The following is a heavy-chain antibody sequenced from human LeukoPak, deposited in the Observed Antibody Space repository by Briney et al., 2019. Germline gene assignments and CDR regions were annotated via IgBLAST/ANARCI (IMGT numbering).Heavy chain of an antibody. D-gene: IGHD6-13*01. Sequence: GGSLRLSCAASGFTVSSNYMSWVRQAPGKGLEWVSVIYSGGSTYYADSVKGRFTISRDNSKNTLYLQMNSLRAEDTAVYYCARIIAAAGGDGMDVWGQGTTVTVSS. J-gene: IGHJ6*02. CDR3: ARIIAAAGGDGMDV. CDR2: IYSGGST. V-gene: IGHV3-66*01. CDR1: GFTVSSNY.